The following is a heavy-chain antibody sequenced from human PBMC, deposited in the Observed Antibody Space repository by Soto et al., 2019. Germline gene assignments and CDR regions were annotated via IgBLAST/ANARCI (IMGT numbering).Heavy chain of an antibody. D-gene: IGHD2-8*01. J-gene: IGHJ5*02. V-gene: IGHV4-39*01. CDR2: IYYSGST. CDR1: AVSISSSSDY. Sequence: SENRSRTCTVSAVSISSSSDYWCWIRQPPGKALEWIGSIYYSGSTYYNPSLKSRVTISVDTSKNQFSLKLSSVTAADTAVYYCARLRAVYCTNGVCSANWFDPWGQGTLVT. CDR3: ARLRAVYCTNGVCSANWFDP.